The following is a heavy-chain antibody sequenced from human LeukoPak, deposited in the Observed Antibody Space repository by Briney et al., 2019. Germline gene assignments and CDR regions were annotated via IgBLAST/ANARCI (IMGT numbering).Heavy chain of an antibody. Sequence: GGSLRLSCAASGFTFSNYAIHWVRRAPGKGLEGVSYISSSGSTIYYADSVKGRFTISRDNAKNSLYLQMNSLRAEDTAVYYCAELGITMIGGVWGKGTTVTISS. D-gene: IGHD3-10*02. CDR1: GFTFSNYA. J-gene: IGHJ6*04. CDR2: ISSSGSTI. V-gene: IGHV3-48*03. CDR3: AELGITMIGGV.